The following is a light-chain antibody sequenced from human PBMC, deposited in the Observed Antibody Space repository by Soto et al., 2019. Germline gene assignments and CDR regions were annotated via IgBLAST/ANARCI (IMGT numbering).Light chain of an antibody. V-gene: IGLV2-14*01. CDR1: SSDVGAYNY. CDR3: SSYTSSSTVV. J-gene: IGLJ2*01. Sequence: QSALTQPASVSGSPGQSITISCTGTSSDVGAYNYVSWYQQHPGKVPKLMIYDVSNRPSGVSNRFSGSKSGNTASLTISGLQAEDEADYYCSSYTSSSTVVFGGWTQLTVL. CDR2: DVS.